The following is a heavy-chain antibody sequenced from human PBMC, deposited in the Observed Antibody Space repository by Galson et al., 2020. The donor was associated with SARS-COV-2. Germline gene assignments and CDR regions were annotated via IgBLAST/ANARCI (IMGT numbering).Heavy chain of an antibody. CDR3: AHSQDIVVVPAAIFFRRAFDI. CDR1: GFSLSTSGVG. Sequence: SGPTLVKPTQTLTLTCTFSGFSLSTSGVGVGWIRQPPGKALEWLALIYWNDDKRYSPSLKSRLTITKDTSKNQVVLTMTNMDPVDTATYYCAHSQDIVVVPAAIFFRRAFDIWGQGTMVTVS. J-gene: IGHJ3*02. CDR2: IYWNDDK. V-gene: IGHV2-5*01. D-gene: IGHD2-2*02.